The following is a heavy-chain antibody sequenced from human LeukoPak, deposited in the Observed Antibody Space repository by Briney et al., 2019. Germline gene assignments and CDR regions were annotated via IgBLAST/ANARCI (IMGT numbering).Heavy chain of an antibody. J-gene: IGHJ4*02. CDR3: AREVVHYYDSSGGADY. CDR1: GYTFTSYY. D-gene: IGHD3-22*01. Sequence: ASVKVSCQASGYTFTSYYMHWVRQAPGQGLEWMGIINPSGGSTSYAQKFQGRVTMTRDTSTSTVYMELSSLRSEDTAVYYCAREVVHYYDSSGGADYWGQGTLVHVFS. V-gene: IGHV1-46*01. CDR2: INPSGGST.